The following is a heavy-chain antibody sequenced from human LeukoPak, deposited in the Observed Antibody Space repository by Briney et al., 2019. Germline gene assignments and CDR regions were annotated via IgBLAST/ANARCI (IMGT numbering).Heavy chain of an antibody. CDR3: ARDPSSIVVAGRKDMDV. V-gene: IGHV3-7*01. D-gene: IGHD6-19*01. J-gene: IGHJ6*03. Sequence: PGGSLRLSCAASGFTFRNYWMSWVRQAPGKGLEWVASIKEDGSEKKYVDSVKGRFTISRDNAENSLFLQMNSLRVDDTAVYYCARDPSSIVVAGRKDMDVWGKGTTVSVSS. CDR2: IKEDGSEK. CDR1: GFTFRNYW.